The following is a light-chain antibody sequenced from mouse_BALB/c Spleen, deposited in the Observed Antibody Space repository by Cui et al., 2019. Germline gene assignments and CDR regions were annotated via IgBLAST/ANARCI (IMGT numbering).Light chain of an antibody. CDR1: WSVSY. CDR2: STS. Sequence: QIVLTKSPAIMSASLGEEITITCSASWSVSYMHWYQQKSGTSPKLLIYSTSNLSSGVPSRFSGSWAGDFSSRTISSVEAEDAVDYCCQRWSSYPWTFGGGTKLEIK. CDR3: QRWSSYPWT. V-gene: IGKV4-80*01. J-gene: IGKJ1*01.